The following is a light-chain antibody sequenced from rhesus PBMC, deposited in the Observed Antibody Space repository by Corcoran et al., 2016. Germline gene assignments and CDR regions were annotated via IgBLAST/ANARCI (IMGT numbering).Light chain of an antibody. CDR1: NIESES. Sequence: SYALIQPPSVSVSPGQTARITCGGDNIESESVHWYQQRPPQAPVLVIYSDTELPSGIPERFSGSKSGSTATLSISGVEAGDEADYYCQVWDIGSVYDVFGSGSKLTVL. CDR3: QVWDIGSVYDV. V-gene: IGLV3-44*01. CDR2: SDT. J-gene: IGLJ6*01.